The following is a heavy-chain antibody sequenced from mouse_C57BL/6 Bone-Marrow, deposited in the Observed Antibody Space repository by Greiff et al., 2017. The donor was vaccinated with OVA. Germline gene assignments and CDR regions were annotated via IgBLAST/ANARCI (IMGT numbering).Heavy chain of an antibody. V-gene: IGHV1-66*01. CDR2: IYPGSGNT. CDR1: GYSFTSYY. Sequence: VQLQQSGPELVKPGASVKISCKASGYSFTSYYIHWVKQRPGQGLEWIGWIYPGSGNTKYNEKFKGKATLTADTSSSTAYMQLSSLTSEDSAVYYCARSYYGSLWYFDVWGTGTTVTVSS. D-gene: IGHD1-1*01. CDR3: ARSYYGSLWYFDV. J-gene: IGHJ1*03.